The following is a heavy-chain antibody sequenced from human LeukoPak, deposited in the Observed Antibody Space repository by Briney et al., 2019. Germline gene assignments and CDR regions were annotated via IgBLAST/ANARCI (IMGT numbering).Heavy chain of an antibody. CDR2: IYYSGST. D-gene: IGHD3-10*01. J-gene: IGHJ4*02. Sequence: SETLSLTCSVSGGSISSSSYYWGWIRQPPGKGLEWIGNIYYSGSTNYNPSLKSRVTISVDTSKNQFSLKLSSVTAADTAVYYCARAILGGYGSGSYYLPYFDYWGQGTLVTVSS. V-gene: IGHV4-39*07. CDR3: ARAILGGYGSGSYYLPYFDY. CDR1: GGSISSSSYY.